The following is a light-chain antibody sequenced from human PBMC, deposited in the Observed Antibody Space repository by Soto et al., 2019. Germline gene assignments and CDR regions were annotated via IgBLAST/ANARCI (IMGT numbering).Light chain of an antibody. J-gene: IGLJ3*02. CDR1: ISDVGAYNY. CDR2: EVS. Sequence: QSVLTQPASVSGSPGQSITISCTGSISDVGAYNYVSWYQQHPGKAPKLMIYEVSNRPSGVAFRFSGSKSGNTASLTISGLQAEDEGDYFCSSYTRSTTWLFGGGTKVTVL. V-gene: IGLV2-14*01. CDR3: SSYTRSTTWL.